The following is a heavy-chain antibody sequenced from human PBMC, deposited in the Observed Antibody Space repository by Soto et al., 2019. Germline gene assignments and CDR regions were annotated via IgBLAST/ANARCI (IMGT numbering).Heavy chain of an antibody. CDR3: ARDQRYLRRGYSDY. CDR1: GYTFINYH. J-gene: IGHJ4*02. D-gene: IGHD5-12*01. Sequence: QVQLVQSGGEVKKPGASVTVSCKASGYTFINYHITWVRQAPGQGLEWMAWINTYNGMTDYAQKFQGRVTMTRDTSTSTAYMELRNLGSDDTAVYYCARDQRYLRRGYSDYWGQGTLVTVSS. V-gene: IGHV1-18*01. CDR2: INTYNGMT.